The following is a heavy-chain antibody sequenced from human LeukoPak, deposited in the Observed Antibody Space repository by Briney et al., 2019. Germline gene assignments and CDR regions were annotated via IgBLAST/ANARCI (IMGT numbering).Heavy chain of an antibody. CDR2: IYYSGST. CDR3: ARVAMTTEPYFQH. Sequence: PSETLSLTCTVSGGSISSYYWSWIRQPPGKGLEWIGYIYYSGSTYYNPSLKSRVTISVDRSKNQFSLKLSSVTAADTAVYYCARVAMTTEPYFQHWGQGTLVTVSS. V-gene: IGHV4-59*12. J-gene: IGHJ1*01. CDR1: GGSISSYY. D-gene: IGHD4-17*01.